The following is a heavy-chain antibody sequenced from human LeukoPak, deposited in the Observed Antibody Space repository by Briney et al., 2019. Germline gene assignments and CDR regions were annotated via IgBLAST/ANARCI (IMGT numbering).Heavy chain of an antibody. CDR2: INSDGSWT. D-gene: IGHD2/OR15-2a*01. J-gene: IGHJ4*02. V-gene: IGHV3-74*01. Sequence: PGGSLRLSCAASGSYWMHWVRQVPGKGLVWVSHINSDGSWTNYADSVKGRFTISKDNAKNTVYLRMNSLRAEDTAVYYCVSFYETYWGRGTLVTVSS. CDR3: VSFYETY. CDR1: GSYW.